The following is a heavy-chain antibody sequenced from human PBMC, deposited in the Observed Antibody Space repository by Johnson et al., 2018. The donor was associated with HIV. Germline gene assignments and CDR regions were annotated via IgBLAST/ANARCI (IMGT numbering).Heavy chain of an antibody. Sequence: QVQLVESGGGVVQPGRSLRLSGAASGFTFSSYGMHWVRQAPGKGLEWVAVIWYDGSNKYYADSVKGRFTISRDNSKNTMYLQMNSLRAEDTAVYYCAREVGYSDAFDIWGQGTMVTVSS. CDR2: IWYDGSNK. V-gene: IGHV3-33*01. CDR3: AREVGYSDAFDI. J-gene: IGHJ3*02. D-gene: IGHD2-15*01. CDR1: GFTFSSYG.